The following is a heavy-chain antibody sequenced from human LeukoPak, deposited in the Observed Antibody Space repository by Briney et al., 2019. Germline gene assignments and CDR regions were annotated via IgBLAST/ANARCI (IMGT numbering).Heavy chain of an antibody. D-gene: IGHD2-15*01. Sequence: GGSLRLSCAASGFTFSSYGMHWVREAPGKGLEWVAVIWYDGSNKYYADSVKGRFTISRDNSKNTLYLQMNSLRAEDMAVYYCARDSSPGYCSGGSCLFDPWGQGTLVTVSS. CDR3: ARDSSPGYCSGGSCLFDP. J-gene: IGHJ5*02. CDR1: GFTFSSYG. CDR2: IWYDGSNK. V-gene: IGHV3-33*01.